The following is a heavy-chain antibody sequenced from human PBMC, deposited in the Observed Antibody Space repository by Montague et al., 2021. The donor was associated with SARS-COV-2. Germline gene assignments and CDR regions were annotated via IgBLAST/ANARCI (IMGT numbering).Heavy chain of an antibody. CDR1: GDSISTYY. J-gene: IGHJ6*02. Sequence: SETLSLTCTVYGDSISTYYLSWIRQPPGKGLEWIGYIYYNGYTNYNPSLKSRVTISVDTSKNQFSLRLSSVTAADTAVYYCARVEFDGGYDSVPLDVWGQGTTVTVSS. CDR2: IYYNGYT. D-gene: IGHD5-12*01. V-gene: IGHV4-59*12. CDR3: ARVEFDGGYDSVPLDV.